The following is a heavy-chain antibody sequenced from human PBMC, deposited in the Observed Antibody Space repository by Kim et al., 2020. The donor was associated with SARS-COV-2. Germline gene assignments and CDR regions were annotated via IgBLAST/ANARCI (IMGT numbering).Heavy chain of an antibody. Sequence: ASVKVSCKASGYTFTSYAMNWVRQAPGQGLEWMGWINTNTGNPTYAQGFTGRFVFSLDTSVSTAYLQISSLKAEDTAVYYCARAPLQGKSIAAAGTGDNWFDPWGQGTLVTVSS. V-gene: IGHV7-4-1*02. D-gene: IGHD6-13*01. J-gene: IGHJ5*02. CDR2: INTNTGNP. CDR1: GYTFTSYA. CDR3: ARAPLQGKSIAAAGTGDNWFDP.